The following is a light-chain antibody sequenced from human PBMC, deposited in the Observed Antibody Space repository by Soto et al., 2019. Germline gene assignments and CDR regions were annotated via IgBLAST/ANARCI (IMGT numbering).Light chain of an antibody. CDR3: QQYDSLPPT. Sequence: DIQMTQSPSSLSAFVGDSITITCQASQDIKNYLNWYQHKPGKAPKLLIYDAFKSDTGVPSRFSGSGSGTDFTFTINNLQPEDTATYCCQQYDSLPPTFGGGTRV. J-gene: IGKJ4*01. V-gene: IGKV1-33*01. CDR1: QDIKNY. CDR2: DAF.